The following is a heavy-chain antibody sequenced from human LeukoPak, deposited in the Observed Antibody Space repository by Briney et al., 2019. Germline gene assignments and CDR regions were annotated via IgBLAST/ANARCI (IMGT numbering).Heavy chain of an antibody. V-gene: IGHV4-34*01. Sequence: SETLSLTCAVYGGSFSGYYWSWIRQPPGKGLEWIGEINHGGSTNYNPSLKSRVTISVDTSKNQFSLKLSSVTAADTAVYYCARDWEGAARNYYYYYMDVWGKGTTVTVSS. CDR2: INHGGST. J-gene: IGHJ6*03. CDR1: GGSFSGYY. D-gene: IGHD6-6*01. CDR3: ARDWEGAARNYYYYYMDV.